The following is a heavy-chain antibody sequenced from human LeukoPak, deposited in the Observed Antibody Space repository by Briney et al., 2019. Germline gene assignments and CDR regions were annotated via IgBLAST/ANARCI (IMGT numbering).Heavy chain of an antibody. CDR1: GGSISSSSYY. J-gene: IGHJ3*02. Sequence: PSETLPLTCTVSGGSISSSSYYWSWIRRPPGKGLEWIGYIYYSGSTNYNPSLKSRVTISVDTSKNQSSLKLSSVTAADTAVYYCARDGNYGWFGEKREAFDIWGQGTMVTVSS. D-gene: IGHD3-10*01. CDR3: ARDGNYGWFGEKREAFDI. CDR2: IYYSGST. V-gene: IGHV4-61*01.